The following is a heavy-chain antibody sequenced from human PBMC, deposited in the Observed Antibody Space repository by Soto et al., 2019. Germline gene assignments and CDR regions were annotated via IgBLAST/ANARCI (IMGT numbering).Heavy chain of an antibody. CDR2: IYHSGST. Sequence: SETLSLTCAVSSGSISSSNWWSWVRQPPGKGLEWIGEIYHSGSTNYNPSLKSRVTISVDKSKNQFSLKLSSVTAADTAVYYCAYTVTKYHYFDYWGQGTLVTVSS. V-gene: IGHV4-4*02. J-gene: IGHJ4*02. CDR3: AYTVTKYHYFDY. CDR1: SGSISSSNW. D-gene: IGHD4-17*01.